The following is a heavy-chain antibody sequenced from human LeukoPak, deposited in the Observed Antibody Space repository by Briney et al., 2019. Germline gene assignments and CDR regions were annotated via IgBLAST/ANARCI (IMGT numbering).Heavy chain of an antibody. J-gene: IGHJ6*03. Sequence: PSETLSLTCAVYGGSFSGYYWSWIRQPPGKGVEWIGEINHSGSTNYNPSLKSRVTISVDTSKNQFSLKLSAVTAADTAVYYCARRARSTVTTARGYYYYYMDVWGKGTTVTVSS. CDR2: INHSGST. V-gene: IGHV4-34*01. D-gene: IGHD4-17*01. CDR3: ARRARSTVTTARGYYYYYMDV. CDR1: GGSFSGYY.